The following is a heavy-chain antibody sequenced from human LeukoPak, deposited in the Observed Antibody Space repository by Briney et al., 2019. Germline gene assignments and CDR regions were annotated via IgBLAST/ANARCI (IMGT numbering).Heavy chain of an antibody. CDR3: ARHSSAVTTLPKV. CDR2: IYHSGST. Sequence: SETLSLTCAVSGGSISSSNWWSWVRQPPGKGLEWIGEIYHSGSTNYNPSLKSRVTISVDKSKNQFSLKLSSVTAADTAVYYCARHSSAVTTLPKVWGQGTLVTVSS. J-gene: IGHJ4*02. V-gene: IGHV4-4*02. D-gene: IGHD4-17*01. CDR1: GGSISSSNW.